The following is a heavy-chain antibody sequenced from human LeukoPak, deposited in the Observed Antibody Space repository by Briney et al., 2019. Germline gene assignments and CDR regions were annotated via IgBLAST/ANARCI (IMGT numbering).Heavy chain of an antibody. D-gene: IGHD3-10*01. CDR2: IHTSGST. J-gene: IGHJ6*03. CDR1: GDSISSGNYY. CDR3: ARVGSGSVSAWDYYYMDV. Sequence: SQTLSLTCTVSGDSISSGNYYWSWIRQPAGKGLEWIGRIHTSGSTNYNPSLKRRATIAVDTSKSQFSLKLSSVTAADTAVYYCARVGSGSVSAWDYYYMDVWGKGTTVTVSS. V-gene: IGHV4-61*02.